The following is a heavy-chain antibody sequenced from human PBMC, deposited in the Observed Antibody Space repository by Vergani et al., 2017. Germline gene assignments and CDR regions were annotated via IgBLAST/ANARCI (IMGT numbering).Heavy chain of an antibody. CDR2: ISYDGSNK. V-gene: IGHV3-30-3*01. D-gene: IGHD4-17*01. CDR1: GFTFSSYA. CDR3: ARDRDYGDSYYFDY. J-gene: IGHJ4*02. Sequence: VQLLESGGGLVQPGGSLRLSCAASGFTFSSYAMHWVRQAPGKGLEWVAVISYDGSNKYYADSVKGRFTISRDNSKNTLYLQMNSLRAEDTAVYYCARDRDYGDSYYFDYWGQGTLVTVSS.